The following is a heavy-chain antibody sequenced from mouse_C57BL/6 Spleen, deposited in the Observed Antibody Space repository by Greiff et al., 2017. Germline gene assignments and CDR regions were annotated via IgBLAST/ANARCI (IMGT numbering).Heavy chain of an antibody. CDR1: GFTFTDYY. CDR3: ARYGAGSSGLFDY. CDR2: IRNKANGYTT. V-gene: IGHV7-3*01. Sequence: EVQGVESGGGLVQPGGSLSLSCAASGFTFTDYYMSWVRQPPGKALEWLGFIRNKANGYTTEYSASVKGRFTISRDNSQSILYLQMNALRAEDSATYYCARYGAGSSGLFDYWGQGTTLTVSS. J-gene: IGHJ2*01. D-gene: IGHD3-2*02.